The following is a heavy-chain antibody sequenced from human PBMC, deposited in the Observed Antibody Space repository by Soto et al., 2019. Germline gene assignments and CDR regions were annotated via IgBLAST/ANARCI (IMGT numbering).Heavy chain of an antibody. Sequence: EVQLVGSGGGLVQPGRSLRLTCAASGFRFDDYAMHWVRQAPGKGLEWVSGISWKSGNRDYADSVKGRFIISRDNAKNSLYLQMNSLRAEDTALYYCAKDLLNYYDSSGYTYYYGMDVWGQGTTVTVSS. CDR3: AKDLLNYYDSSGYTYYYGMDV. CDR2: ISWKSGNR. V-gene: IGHV3-9*01. D-gene: IGHD3-22*01. J-gene: IGHJ6*02. CDR1: GFRFDDYA.